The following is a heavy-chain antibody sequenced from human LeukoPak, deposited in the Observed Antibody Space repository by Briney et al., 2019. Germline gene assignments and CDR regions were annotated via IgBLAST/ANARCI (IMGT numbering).Heavy chain of an antibody. CDR3: AKAIRVITFGGVIVPDY. CDR2: ISGSGGST. J-gene: IGHJ4*02. D-gene: IGHD3-16*02. Sequence: PGGSLRLSCAASGFTFSSYAMSWVRQAPGKGLEWVSAISGSGGSTYYADSVKGRFTISRDNSKNTLYLQMNSLRAEDTAVYYCAKAIRVITFGGVIVPDYWGQGTQVTVSS. V-gene: IGHV3-23*01. CDR1: GFTFSSYA.